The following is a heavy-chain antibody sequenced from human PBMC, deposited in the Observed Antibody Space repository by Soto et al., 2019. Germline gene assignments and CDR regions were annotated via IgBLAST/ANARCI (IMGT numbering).Heavy chain of an antibody. CDR1: GYAFTSYG. CDR3: ARAATGSYHSAY. CDR2: IAPHSGRT. D-gene: IGHD3-10*01. J-gene: IGHJ4*02. Sequence: QVQLVQSGPEVKNHGASVRVSCVASGYAFTSYGVNWVRQAPGQGLEWMGWIAPHSGRTTYLPKFQGRVTMTADVSTNTAYTELRSLTSDDTGIYFCARAATGSYHSAYWGQGTVVTVSS. V-gene: IGHV1-18*04.